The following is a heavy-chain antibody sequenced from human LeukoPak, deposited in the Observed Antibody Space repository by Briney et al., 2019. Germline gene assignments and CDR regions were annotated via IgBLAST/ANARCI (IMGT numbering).Heavy chain of an antibody. CDR3: ARAHYYGSGSYAGWFDP. CDR1: GYTFTSYG. V-gene: IGHV1-8*02. D-gene: IGHD3-10*01. CDR2: MNPNSGNT. J-gene: IGHJ5*02. Sequence: ASVKVSCKASGYTFTSYGISWVRQATGQGLEWMGWMNPNSGNTGYAQKFQGRVTMTRNTSISTAYMELSSLRSEDTAVYYCARAHYYGSGSYAGWFDPWGQGTLVTVSS.